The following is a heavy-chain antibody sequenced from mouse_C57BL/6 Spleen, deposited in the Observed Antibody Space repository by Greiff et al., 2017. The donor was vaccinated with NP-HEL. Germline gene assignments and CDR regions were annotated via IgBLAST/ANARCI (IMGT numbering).Heavy chain of an antibody. D-gene: IGHD2-3*01. CDR1: GFSFNTYA. Sequence: EVQLVESGGGLVQPKGSLKLSCAASGFSFNTYAMNWVRQAPGKGLEWVARIRSKSNNYATYYADSVKDRFTISRDDSESMLYLQMNNLKTEDTAMYYCVTGLYDGYIFDYWGQGTTLTVSS. CDR3: VTGLYDGYIFDY. J-gene: IGHJ2*01. CDR2: IRSKSNNYAT. V-gene: IGHV10-1*01.